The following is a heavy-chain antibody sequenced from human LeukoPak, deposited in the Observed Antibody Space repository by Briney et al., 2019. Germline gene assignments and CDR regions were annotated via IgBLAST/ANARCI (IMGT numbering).Heavy chain of an antibody. Sequence: GSGPTLVNPTQTLTLTCTFSGFSLSTSGVGVGWIRQPPGKALEWLALISWDDNNRYSPSLKSRLTITKDTSKNQVVLTITNMDPVDTATYYCAHSPLRYFDWFPRGNAFDIWGQGTMVTVSS. V-gene: IGHV2-5*02. CDR3: AHSPLRYFDWFPRGNAFDI. J-gene: IGHJ3*02. CDR2: ISWDDNN. D-gene: IGHD3-9*01. CDR1: GFSLSTSGVG.